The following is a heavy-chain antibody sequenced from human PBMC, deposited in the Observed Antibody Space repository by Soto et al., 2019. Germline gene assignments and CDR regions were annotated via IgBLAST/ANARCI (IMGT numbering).Heavy chain of an antibody. J-gene: IGHJ4*02. CDR1: GYSFTNYW. CDR2: IYPGDSDT. Sequence: PGESLKISCKGSGYSFTNYWIGWVRQMPGKGLEWMGIIYPGDSDTRYSPSFQGQVTISADTSISTAYLQWSSLKASDTAMYYCARLRDSSSWYYSDYWGQGALVTVSS. V-gene: IGHV5-51*01. CDR3: ARLRDSSSWYYSDY. D-gene: IGHD6-13*01.